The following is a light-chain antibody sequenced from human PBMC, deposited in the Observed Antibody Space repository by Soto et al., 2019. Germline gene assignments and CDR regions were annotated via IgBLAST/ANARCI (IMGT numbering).Light chain of an antibody. J-gene: IGKJ5*01. CDR3: QQRSNWPPIT. CDR1: QSVSSY. Sequence: EIVMTQSPATLSVSLGDRATLSCRASQSVSSYLAWYQQKPGQAPRLLIYDASTRATGIPARFSGSGSGTDFTLTISSLEPEDFAVYYCQQRSNWPPITFGQGTRLEIK. V-gene: IGKV3-11*01. CDR2: DAS.